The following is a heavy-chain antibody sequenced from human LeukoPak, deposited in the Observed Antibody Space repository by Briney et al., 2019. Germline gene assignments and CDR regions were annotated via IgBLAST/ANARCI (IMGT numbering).Heavy chain of an antibody. CDR1: GGTFSSYA. Sequence: SVKVSCKTSGGTFSSYAISWVRQAPGQGLEWMGRIIPIFGTANYAQKFQGRVTITTDESTSTAYMELSSLRSKDTAVYYCALTVSSSWYGYFQHWGQGTLVTVSS. CDR3: ALTVSSSWYGYFQH. J-gene: IGHJ1*01. D-gene: IGHD6-13*01. CDR2: IIPIFGTA. V-gene: IGHV1-69*05.